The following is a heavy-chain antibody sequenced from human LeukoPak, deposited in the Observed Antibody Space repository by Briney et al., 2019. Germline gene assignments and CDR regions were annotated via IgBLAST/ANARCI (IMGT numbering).Heavy chain of an antibody. CDR2: IKQDGSEK. V-gene: IGHV3-7*01. CDR1: GFTFSSYW. CDR3: ARVFGPYYGSGSYIDD. D-gene: IGHD3-10*01. Sequence: PGGSLRLSCATSGFTFSSYWRSWVRQAPGKGLEWVANIKQDGSEKYYVDSVKGRFTISRDNAKNSLYLQMNSLRAEDTAVYYCARVFGPYYGSGSYIDDWGQGTLVTVSS. J-gene: IGHJ4*02.